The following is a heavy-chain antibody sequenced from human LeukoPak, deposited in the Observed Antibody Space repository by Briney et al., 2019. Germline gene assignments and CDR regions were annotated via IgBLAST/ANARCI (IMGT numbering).Heavy chain of an antibody. Sequence: GGSLRLSSAASGFTFSSYAMSWVRQAPGKGLEWVSAISGSGGSTYYADSVKGRFTISRDNSKNTLYLQMNSLRAEDTAVYYCAKARGYYYDSSGYSYRNQYYFDYWGQGTLVTVSS. CDR2: ISGSGGST. CDR1: GFTFSSYA. V-gene: IGHV3-23*01. CDR3: AKARGYYYDSSGYSYRNQYYFDY. D-gene: IGHD3-22*01. J-gene: IGHJ4*02.